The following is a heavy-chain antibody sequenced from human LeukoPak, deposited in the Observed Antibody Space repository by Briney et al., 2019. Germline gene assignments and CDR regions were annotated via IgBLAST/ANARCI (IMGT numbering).Heavy chain of an antibody. J-gene: IGHJ4*02. CDR1: GYTFTSYG. D-gene: IGHD6-13*01. Sequence: ASVKVSCKASGYTFTSYGISWVRRAPGQGLEWMGWISAYNGNTNYAQKLQGRVTTTTDTSTSTAYMELRSLRSDDTAVYYCARDWYYSSSWYFDYWGQGTLVTASS. CDR2: ISAYNGNT. CDR3: ARDWYYSSSWYFDY. V-gene: IGHV1-18*04.